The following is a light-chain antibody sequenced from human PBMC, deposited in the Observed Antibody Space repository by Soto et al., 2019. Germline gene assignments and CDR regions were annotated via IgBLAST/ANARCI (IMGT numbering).Light chain of an antibody. J-gene: IGKJ1*01. CDR2: KAS. CDR1: QSISSW. CDR3: QQYNSYSRT. Sequence: DIHMTQSPSTLSANVGDRVTITCRASQSISSWLAWYQQKPGKAPKLLIYKASSLESGVPSRFSGSGSGTEFTLTISSLQPDDFATYYCQQYNSYSRTFGQGTKVDIK. V-gene: IGKV1-5*03.